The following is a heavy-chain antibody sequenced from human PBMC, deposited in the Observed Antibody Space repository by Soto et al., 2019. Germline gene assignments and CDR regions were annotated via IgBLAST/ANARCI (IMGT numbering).Heavy chain of an antibody. Sequence: SETLSLTCTVSGGSISSSSYYWGWIRQPPGKGLEWIGGIYYSGSTYYNPSLKSRVTISVDTSKNQFSLKLSSVTAADTAVYYCARLLMTTGWFDPWGQGTLVTVSS. D-gene: IGHD4-4*01. V-gene: IGHV4-39*07. J-gene: IGHJ5*02. CDR3: ARLLMTTGWFDP. CDR2: IYYSGST. CDR1: GGSISSSSYY.